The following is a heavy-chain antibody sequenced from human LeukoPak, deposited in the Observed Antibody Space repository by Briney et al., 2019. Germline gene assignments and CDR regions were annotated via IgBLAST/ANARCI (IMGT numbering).Heavy chain of an antibody. Sequence: SVKVSCKASGGTFSSYAISWVRQAPGQGLEWMGGIIPIFGTANYAQKFQGRVTITADESTSTAYMELSSLRSDDTAVHYCARGRLNGDNALQLFDYWGQGTLVTVSS. D-gene: IGHD4-17*01. CDR3: ARGRLNGDNALQLFDY. CDR2: IIPIFGTA. V-gene: IGHV1-69*13. J-gene: IGHJ4*02. CDR1: GGTFSSYA.